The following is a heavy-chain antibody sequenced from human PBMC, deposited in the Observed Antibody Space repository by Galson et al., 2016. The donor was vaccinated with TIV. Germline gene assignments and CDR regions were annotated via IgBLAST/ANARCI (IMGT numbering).Heavy chain of an antibody. D-gene: IGHD7-27*01. Sequence: TLSLTCTISSDSIFNFYVSWIRQPPGKGLEWIAYISDSGRSNKSPSLESRATISVDTSKKQISLKLKSVTAADTAVYYCARDLGLGVFDVWGQGTMVSVSS. V-gene: IGHV4-59*01. CDR2: ISDSGRS. J-gene: IGHJ3*01. CDR3: ARDLGLGVFDV. CDR1: SDSIFNFY.